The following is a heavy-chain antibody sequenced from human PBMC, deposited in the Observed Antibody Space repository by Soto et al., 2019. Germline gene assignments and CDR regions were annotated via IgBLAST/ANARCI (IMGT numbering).Heavy chain of an antibody. V-gene: IGHV1-2*04. CDR2: FNPNNGGT. Sequence: ASVKVSCKASGYSFTGNSMHWVRQAPGKGLEWMGWFNPNNGGTNYAQRFRGWVTMTKDTSTNTAYMELSRLRSEDTAVYYCATDRRRDGYNLFDYWGQGTLVTVSS. CDR3: ATDRRRDGYNLFDY. J-gene: IGHJ4*02. CDR1: GYSFTGNS. D-gene: IGHD1-1*01.